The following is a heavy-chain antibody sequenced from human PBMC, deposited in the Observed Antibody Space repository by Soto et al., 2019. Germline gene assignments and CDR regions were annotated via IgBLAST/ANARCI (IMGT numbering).Heavy chain of an antibody. J-gene: IGHJ5*02. Sequence: PSETLSLTCAVSGGSISSGDYYWSWIRQPPGKGLEWIGYIYYSGSTYYNPPLKSRVTISVDTSKNQFSLKLSSVTAADTAVYYCARGTVDCSGGSCQNWFDPWGQGTLVTVSS. CDR3: ARGTVDCSGGSCQNWFDP. D-gene: IGHD2-15*01. V-gene: IGHV4-30-4*01. CDR2: IYYSGST. CDR1: GGSISSGDYY.